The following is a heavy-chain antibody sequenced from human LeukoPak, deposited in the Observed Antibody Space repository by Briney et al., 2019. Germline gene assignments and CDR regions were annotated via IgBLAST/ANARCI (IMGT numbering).Heavy chain of an antibody. V-gene: IGHV3-74*01. CDR1: GFTFSSYW. CDR3: ARSMVTIPIPGGY. CDR2: INSDGSST. J-gene: IGHJ4*02. Sequence: GGSLRLSCAASGFTFSSYWMHWVRQAPGKGLVWVSRINSDGSSTSYADSVKGRFTISRDNAKNTLYLQMNSLRAEDTPVYYCARSMVTIPIPGGYWGQGTLVTVSS. D-gene: IGHD5-24*01.